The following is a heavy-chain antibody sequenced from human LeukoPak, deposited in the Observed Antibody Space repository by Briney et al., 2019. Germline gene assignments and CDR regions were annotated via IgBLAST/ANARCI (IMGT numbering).Heavy chain of an antibody. Sequence: GASVKVSCKASGYTFTGYYMHWVRQAPGQGLEWMGWINPNSGGTNYAQKFQGRVTMTRDTSISTAYMELSRLRSDDAAVYYCARDPGFGVVTAVPALLNDYWGQGTLVTVSS. CDR3: ARDPGFGVVTAVPALLNDY. D-gene: IGHD2-21*02. J-gene: IGHJ4*02. CDR2: INPNSGGT. CDR1: GYTFTGYY. V-gene: IGHV1-2*02.